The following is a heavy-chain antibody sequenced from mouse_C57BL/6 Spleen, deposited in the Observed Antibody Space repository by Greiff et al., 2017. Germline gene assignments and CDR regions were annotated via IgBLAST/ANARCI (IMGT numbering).Heavy chain of an antibody. CDR2: INPNYGTT. CDR3: GPGGDYDDGPGFAY. Sequence: VQLQQSGPQLVKPGASVKISCKASGYSFTDYNMNWVKQSTGKSLEWIGVINPNYGTTSYNQKFKGKATLTVDQSSSTAYMQLNSLTSEDSAVYYCGPGGDYDDGPGFAYWGQGTLVTVSA. D-gene: IGHD2-4*01. J-gene: IGHJ3*01. CDR1: GYSFTDYN. V-gene: IGHV1-39*01.